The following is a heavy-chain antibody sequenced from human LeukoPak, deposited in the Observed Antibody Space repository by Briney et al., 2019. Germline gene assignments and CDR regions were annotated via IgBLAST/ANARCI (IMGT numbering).Heavy chain of an antibody. J-gene: IGHJ5*02. CDR1: GGSISSYY. V-gene: IGHV4-59*08. Sequence: SETLSLTCTVSGGSISSYYWSWIRQPPGKGLEWIGYIYYSGSTNYNPSLKSRVTISVDTSKNQFSLKLSSVTAADTAVYYCARRGGYSYGSYDPWGQGTLVTVSS. CDR3: ARRGGYSYGSYDP. CDR2: IYYSGST. D-gene: IGHD5-18*01.